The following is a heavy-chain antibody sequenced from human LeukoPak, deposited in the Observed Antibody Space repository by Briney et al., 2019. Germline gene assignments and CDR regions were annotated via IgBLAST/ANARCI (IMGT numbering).Heavy chain of an antibody. Sequence: PGGSLRLSCAASGFTFSSYAMHWVRQAPGKGLEWVAVISYDGSNKYYADSVKGRFTISRDNSKNTLCLQMNSLRAEDTAVYYCARFSLTDAFDIWGQGTMVTVSS. CDR3: ARFSLTDAFDI. CDR1: GFTFSSYA. V-gene: IGHV3-30*03. J-gene: IGHJ3*02. CDR2: ISYDGSNK.